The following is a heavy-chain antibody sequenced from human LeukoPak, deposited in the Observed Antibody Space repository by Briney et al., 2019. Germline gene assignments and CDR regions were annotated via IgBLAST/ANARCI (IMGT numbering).Heavy chain of an antibody. CDR3: ARDSPVRH. J-gene: IGHJ1*01. CDR1: GGSVSSGSYY. CDR2: IYYSGST. V-gene: IGHV4-61*01. Sequence: SETLSLTCTVSGGSVSSGSYYWSWIRQPTGKGLEWIGYIYYSGSTNYNPSLKSRVTISVDTSKNQFSLKLSSVTAADTAVYYCARDSPVRHWGQGTLVTVSS.